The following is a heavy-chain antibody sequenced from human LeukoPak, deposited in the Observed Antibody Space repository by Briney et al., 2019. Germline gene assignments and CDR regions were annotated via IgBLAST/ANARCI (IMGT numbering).Heavy chain of an antibody. D-gene: IGHD1-26*01. V-gene: IGHV1-58*01. CDR1: GFTFTSSA. CDR3: AVDSGSYQFDY. Sequence: SVKVSCKASGFTFTSSAVQWVRQARGHRLEWIGWIVVGSGNTNYAQKFQERVTITRDMSTSTAYMELSSLRSEDTAVYYCAVDSGSYQFDYWGQGTLVTVSS. J-gene: IGHJ4*02. CDR2: IVVGSGNT.